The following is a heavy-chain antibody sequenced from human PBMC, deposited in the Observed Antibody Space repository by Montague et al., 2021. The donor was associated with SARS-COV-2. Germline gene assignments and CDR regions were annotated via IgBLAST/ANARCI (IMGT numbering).Heavy chain of an antibody. D-gene: IGHD6-19*01. Sequence: SETLSHTCTVSGGSISSYYWSWIRQPAGKGLEWIGRFYTTGSTNYNPSLKSRVTMSVDTSKNQFSLKLSSVTAADTAVYYCARSTFYSSGWWDNWYFDLWGRSTLVTVSS. CDR2: FYTTGST. CDR1: GGSISSYY. V-gene: IGHV4-4*07. CDR3: ARSTFYSSGWWDNWYFDL. J-gene: IGHJ2*01.